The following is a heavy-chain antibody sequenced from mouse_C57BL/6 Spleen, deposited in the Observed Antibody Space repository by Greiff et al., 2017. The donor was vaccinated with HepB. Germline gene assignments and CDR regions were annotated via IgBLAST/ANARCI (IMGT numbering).Heavy chain of an antibody. CDR2: IWSGGST. V-gene: IGHV2-2*01. CDR1: GFSLTSYG. J-gene: IGHJ1*03. Sequence: VQLVESGPGLVQPSQSLSITCTVSGFSLTSYGVHWVRQSPGKGLEWLGVIWSGGSTDYNEAFISRLSISKDNSKSQVFFKMNSLQADDTAIYYCASPTVVASSPGYFDVWGTGTTVTVSS. D-gene: IGHD1-1*01. CDR3: ASPTVVASSPGYFDV.